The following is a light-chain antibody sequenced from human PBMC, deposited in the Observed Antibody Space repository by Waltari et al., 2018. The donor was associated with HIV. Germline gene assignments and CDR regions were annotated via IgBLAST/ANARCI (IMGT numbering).Light chain of an antibody. J-gene: IGLJ2*01. CDR1: SSDVGDYNY. CDR2: EVS. Sequence: QSALTQPASVSGSPGQSITISCTGTSSDVGDYNYVSWYQQHPGKAPKLIIFEVSNRPSGVSNRFSGSKSGNTASLTISGLQAEDEADYYCSSSNNTLVVFGGGTKLTVL. V-gene: IGLV2-14*01. CDR3: SSSNNTLVV.